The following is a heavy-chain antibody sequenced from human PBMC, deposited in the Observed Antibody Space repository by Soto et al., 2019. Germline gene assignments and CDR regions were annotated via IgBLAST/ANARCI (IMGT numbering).Heavy chain of an antibody. CDR3: ARSLFLASTDTEPFDY. J-gene: IGHJ4*02. V-gene: IGHV3-23*01. CDR1: GFTFSSYA. D-gene: IGHD3-3*02. CDR2: ISGGGNDA. Sequence: AQLLESGGGLVQPGGSLVLSCAASGFTFSSYAMSWVRQAPGKGLEWVSSISGGGNDAFYAVSVKGRFTISRDNSRNTLYLQMSSLRADDTAIYCCARSLFLASTDTEPFDYWGQGALVTVSS.